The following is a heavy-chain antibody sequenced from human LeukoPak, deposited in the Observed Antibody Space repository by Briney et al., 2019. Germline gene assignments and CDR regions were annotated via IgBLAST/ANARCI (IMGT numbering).Heavy chain of an antibody. CDR3: ASVYCSGGSCYYFDY. CDR2: IYYSGST. V-gene: IGHV4-39*01. Sequence: PSETLSLTCTVSGGSMTSSSYYWGWIRQPPGKGLEWIGTIYYSGSTYYNPSLKSRVTISVDTSKNQFSLKLSSVTAADTAVYYCASVYCSGGSCYYFDYWGQGTLVTVSS. D-gene: IGHD2-15*01. CDR1: GGSMTSSSYY. J-gene: IGHJ4*02.